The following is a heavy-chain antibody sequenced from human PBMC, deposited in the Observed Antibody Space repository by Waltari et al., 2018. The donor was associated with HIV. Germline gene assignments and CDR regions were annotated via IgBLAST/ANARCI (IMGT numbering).Heavy chain of an antibody. CDR1: GGSISSSSHY. D-gene: IGHD4-17*01. Sequence: QLQLQESGPGLMKPSETLSLTCTVSGGSISSSSHYWGWLRQSPGKGLEWIGSIFYTGGTYYNSSLKGRLTMSVDTSTNQLSLKLSSVTAADTALYYCARQLDGYGDYIDAFDLWGQGTMVTVSS. CDR2: IFYTGGT. J-gene: IGHJ3*01. CDR3: ARQLDGYGDYIDAFDL. V-gene: IGHV4-39*01.